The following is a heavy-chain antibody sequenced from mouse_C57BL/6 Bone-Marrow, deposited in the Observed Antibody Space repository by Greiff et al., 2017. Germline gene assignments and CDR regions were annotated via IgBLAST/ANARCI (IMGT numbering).Heavy chain of an antibody. Sequence: QVQLQQPGAELVKPGASVKLSCKASGYTFTSYWMHWVKQRPGQGLEWIGMIHPNSGSTNYNEKFKSKATLTVDKSSSTAYMQLSSLTSEDSAVYYCAREGRFYGSSWYFDVWCTGTTVTVSS. CDR3: AREGRFYGSSWYFDV. J-gene: IGHJ1*03. D-gene: IGHD1-1*01. CDR1: GYTFTSYW. CDR2: IHPNSGST. V-gene: IGHV1-64*01.